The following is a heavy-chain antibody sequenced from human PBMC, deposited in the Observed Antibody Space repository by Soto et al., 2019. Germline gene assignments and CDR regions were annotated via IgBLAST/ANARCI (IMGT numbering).Heavy chain of an antibody. D-gene: IGHD3-22*01. V-gene: IGHV1-18*01. CDR2: ISPYTGNT. CDR3: ARDVGDHYDSSGYPRDDAFDI. J-gene: IGHJ3*02. Sequence: ASVKVSCKTSGYIFSNYGISWIRQAPGQGLEWMGWISPYTGNTDSAQSFQDRVTLITDTSTSTAYMELRSLRSDDTAVYYCARDVGDHYDSSGYPRDDAFDIWGQGTMVTVSS. CDR1: GYIFSNYG.